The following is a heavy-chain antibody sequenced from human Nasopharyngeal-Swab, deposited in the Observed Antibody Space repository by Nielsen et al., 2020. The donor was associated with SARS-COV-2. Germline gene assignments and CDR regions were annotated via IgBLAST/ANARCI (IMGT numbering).Heavy chain of an antibody. CDR3: ARLRFNWLLGYYCYYMDV. Sequence: GESLKISCRGSGYSFSTYWIAWVRQMPGKGLEWMGVIYPGDSDTRYSPSFQGRVTISAAQAINTAYLQWDSLQASDTAIYYCARLRFNWLLGYYCYYMDVWGTGTTVTVSS. J-gene: IGHJ6*03. V-gene: IGHV5-51*01. CDR2: IYPGDSDT. CDR1: GYSFSTYW. D-gene: IGHD3-9*01.